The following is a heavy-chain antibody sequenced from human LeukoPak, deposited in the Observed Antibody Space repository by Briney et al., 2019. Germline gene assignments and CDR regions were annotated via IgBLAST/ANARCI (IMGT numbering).Heavy chain of an antibody. J-gene: IGHJ3*02. CDR3: ARGNYATTGPGALDI. D-gene: IGHD1-26*01. V-gene: IGHV3-53*01. CDR2: MYSGGST. Sequence: GGSLRLSCAASGFTVSNKYMSWVRQAPGKGLEWVSVMYSGGSTNYADSVKGRFIISRDDSKNILDLQMNSPKAEDTAVYYCARGNYATTGPGALDIWGQGTMVTVSS. CDR1: GFTVSNKY.